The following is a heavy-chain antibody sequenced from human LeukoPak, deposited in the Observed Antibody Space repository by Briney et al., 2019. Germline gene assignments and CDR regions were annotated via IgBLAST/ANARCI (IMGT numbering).Heavy chain of an antibody. V-gene: IGHV3-53*01. J-gene: IGHJ3*02. D-gene: IGHD4-23*01. CDR1: GFTVSNTY. CDR2: IYSGGST. Sequence: GGSLRLSCAASGFTVSNTYMSWVRQAPGKGLEWVSVIYSGGSTYYADSVKGRFTISRDNSKNTLYLQMNSLRAEDTAVYYCAGKVSVDAFDIWGQGTMVTVSS. CDR3: AGKVSVDAFDI.